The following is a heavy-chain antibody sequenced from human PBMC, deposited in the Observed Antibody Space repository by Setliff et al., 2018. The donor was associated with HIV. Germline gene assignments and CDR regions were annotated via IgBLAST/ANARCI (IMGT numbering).Heavy chain of an antibody. J-gene: IGHJ5*02. D-gene: IGHD6-13*01. CDR2: AIHSGIT. V-gene: IGHV4-34*12. Sequence: SETLSLTCAVYGGSFRDYYWRWISQPPGKGLEWIGEAIHSGITYNPSLRSRVTISLDTSKSQFSLKLSSVTAADTALYYCARIGSGWSVGWFDPWGQGTLVTVSS. CDR1: GGSFRDYY. CDR3: ARIGSGWSVGWFDP.